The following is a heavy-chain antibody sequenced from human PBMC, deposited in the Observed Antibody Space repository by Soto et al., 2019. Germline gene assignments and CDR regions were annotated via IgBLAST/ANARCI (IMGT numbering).Heavy chain of an antibody. V-gene: IGHV4-39*01. D-gene: IGHD3-3*01. Sequence: PSETLSLTCTVSGGSISSDSYYWGWIRQPPGKGLEWIGSIYYSGSTYYNPSLKSRVTISVDTSKNQFSLKLSSVTAADTAVYYCARQTSHYDFWSGYPGTFDYWGQGTLVTVSS. J-gene: IGHJ4*02. CDR3: ARQTSHYDFWSGYPGTFDY. CDR2: IYYSGST. CDR1: GGSISSDSYY.